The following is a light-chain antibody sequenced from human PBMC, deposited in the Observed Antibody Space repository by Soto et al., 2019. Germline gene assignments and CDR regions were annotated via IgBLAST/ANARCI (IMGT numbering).Light chain of an antibody. CDR1: QSVSSY. V-gene: IGKV3-11*01. CDR3: QVRTNWSIA. Sequence: EFVLTQSPATRSLSPGERATLSCRASQSVSSYLAWYQQKPGQAPRLLIYDASNRATGIPARFSGTGSGTDFTLTINNLEPEDFAVYYCQVRTNWSIAFGRGTRLEI. CDR2: DAS. J-gene: IGKJ5*01.